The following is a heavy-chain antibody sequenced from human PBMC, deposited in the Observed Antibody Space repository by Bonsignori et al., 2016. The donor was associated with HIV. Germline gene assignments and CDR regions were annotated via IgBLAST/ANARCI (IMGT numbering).Heavy chain of an antibody. J-gene: IGHJ5*02. D-gene: IGHD2-2*01. CDR2: INPNSGGT. Sequence: WVRQAPGQGLEWMGWINPNSGGTNYAQKFQGRVTMTRDTSISTAYMELSRLRSDDTAVYYCATEPIVVVPAAKPPLQGGWFDPWGQGTLVTVSS. V-gene: IGHV1-2*02. CDR3: ATEPIVVVPAAKPPLQGGWFDP.